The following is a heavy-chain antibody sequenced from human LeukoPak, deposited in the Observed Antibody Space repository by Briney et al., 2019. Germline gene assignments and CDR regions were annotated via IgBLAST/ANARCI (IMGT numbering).Heavy chain of an antibody. CDR1: GFTFSSYG. CDR3: ARAGGSIAVAGHDAFDI. CDR2: IWYDGSNK. J-gene: IGHJ3*02. Sequence: PGGSLRLSCAASGFTFSSYGMHWVREAPGKGLEWGAVIWYDGSNKYYADSVKGRFTISRDNSKNTLYLQMNSLRAEDTAVYYCARAGGSIAVAGHDAFDIWGQGTMVTVSS. D-gene: IGHD6-19*01. V-gene: IGHV3-33*01.